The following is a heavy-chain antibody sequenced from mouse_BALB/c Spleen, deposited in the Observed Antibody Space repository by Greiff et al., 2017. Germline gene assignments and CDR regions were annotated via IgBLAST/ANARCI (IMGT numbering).Heavy chain of an antibody. D-gene: IGHD4-1*01. J-gene: IGHJ4*01. CDR3: ASRNWEAMDY. CDR2: ISSGGGST. V-gene: IGHV5-12-1*01. Sequence: DVKLVESGGCLVKPGGSLKLSCAASGFAFSSYDMSWVRQTPEKRLEWVAYISSGGGSTYYPDTVKGRFTISRDTAKNTLYLQMSSLKSEATAMYYCASRNWEAMDYWGQGTSVTVSS. CDR1: GFAFSSYD.